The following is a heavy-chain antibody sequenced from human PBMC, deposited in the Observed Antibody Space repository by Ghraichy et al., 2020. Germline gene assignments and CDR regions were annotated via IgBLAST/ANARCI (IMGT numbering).Heavy chain of an antibody. V-gene: IGHV3-33*01. CDR1: GFTFSSYG. CDR2: IWYDGSNK. D-gene: IGHD6-13*01. J-gene: IGHJ6*02. Sequence: GESLNISCAASGFTFSSYGMHWVRQAPGKGLEWVAVIWYDGSNKYYADSVKGRFTISRDNSKNTLYLQMNSLRAEDTAVYYCARDLHQVAAAGAYYGMDVWGQGTTVTVSS. CDR3: ARDLHQVAAAGAYYGMDV.